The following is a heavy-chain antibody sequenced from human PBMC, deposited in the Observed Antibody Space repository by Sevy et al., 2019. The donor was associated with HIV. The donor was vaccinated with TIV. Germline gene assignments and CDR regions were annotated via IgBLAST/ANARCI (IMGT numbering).Heavy chain of an antibody. CDR3: ARESSVLLWFGEGLSNWFDP. J-gene: IGHJ5*02. CDR1: GYTFTGYY. D-gene: IGHD3-10*01. Sequence: ASVKVSCKASGYTFTGYYMHWVRQAPGQGLEWMGWINPNSGGTNYAQKFQGRVTMTRDTSISTAYMELSRLKSDDTAVYYCARESSVLLWFGEGLSNWFDPWGQGTLVTVSS. V-gene: IGHV1-2*02. CDR2: INPNSGGT.